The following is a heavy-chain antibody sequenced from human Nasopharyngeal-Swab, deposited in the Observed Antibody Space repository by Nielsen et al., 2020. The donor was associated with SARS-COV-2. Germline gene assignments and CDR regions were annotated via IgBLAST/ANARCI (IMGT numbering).Heavy chain of an antibody. V-gene: IGHV1-2*04. CDR2: INPNSGGT. CDR3: ARGSSYDSSGYYSHYYYGMDV. J-gene: IGHJ6*02. D-gene: IGHD3-22*01. CDR1: GYTFTGYY. Sequence: ASVKVSCKASGYTFTGYYMHWVRQAPAQGLEWMGRINPNSGGTNYAQKFQGWVTMTRDTSISTAYMELSRLRSDDTAVYYCARGSSYDSSGYYSHYYYGMDVWGQGTTVTVSS.